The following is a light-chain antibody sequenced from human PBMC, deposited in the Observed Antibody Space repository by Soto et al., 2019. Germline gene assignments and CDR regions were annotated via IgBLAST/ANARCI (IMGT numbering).Light chain of an antibody. Sequence: DIVMTQSPDSLAVSLGERATINCKPSQSVLSSSNNKNYLAWFQQKPGQPPKLLIYWASTRESGVPDRISGTGSGTDFTLTISSLQAEDVAVYYCQHYYTVPVTFGGGTKVEIK. V-gene: IGKV4-1*01. CDR3: QHYYTVPVT. J-gene: IGKJ4*01. CDR2: WAS. CDR1: QSVLSSSNNKNY.